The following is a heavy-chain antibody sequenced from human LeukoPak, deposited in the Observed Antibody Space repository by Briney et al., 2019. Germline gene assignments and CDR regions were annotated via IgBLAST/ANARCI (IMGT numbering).Heavy chain of an antibody. D-gene: IGHD1-14*01. V-gene: IGHV4-59*01. Sequence: SETLSLTCTVSGGSISSYHWSWIRQPPGKGLEWIGYIYYSGSANYNPSLKSRVTISVDTSKNQFSLKLSSVTAADTAVYYCARKPPGRADYGMDVWAKGPRSPSP. J-gene: IGHJ6*02. CDR3: ARKPPGRADYGMDV. CDR2: IYYSGSA. CDR1: GGSISSYH.